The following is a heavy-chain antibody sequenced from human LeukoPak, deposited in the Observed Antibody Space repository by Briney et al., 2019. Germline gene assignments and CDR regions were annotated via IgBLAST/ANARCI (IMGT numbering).Heavy chain of an antibody. J-gene: IGHJ4*02. CDR3: ARGSTSRYYYDRSGYYRGAVDQ. CDR1: GYTFTSYG. V-gene: IGHV1-18*01. CDR2: ISAYNGNT. Sequence: GASVKVSCKASGYTFTSYGISWVRQAPGQGLEWMGWISAYNGNTNYAQKLQGRVTMTTDTSTSTAYMELRSLRSDDTAVYYCARGSTSRYYYDRSGYYRGAVDQWGQGTLVTVSS. D-gene: IGHD3-22*01.